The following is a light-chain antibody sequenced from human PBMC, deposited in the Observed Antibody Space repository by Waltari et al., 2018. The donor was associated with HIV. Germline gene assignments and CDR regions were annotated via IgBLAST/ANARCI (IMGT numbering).Light chain of an antibody. V-gene: IGKV1-39*01. CDR2: AGS. CDR1: QSITNY. Sequence: DIQMTQSPSSLSASVGARVSLTCRASQSITNYLNWYQQKPGKAPRLLIFAGSSLQSGVPARFSGSGSGTDFTLTITSLQAEDFATYYCQQSYSTPRTFGQGTKLDIK. J-gene: IGKJ2*01. CDR3: QQSYSTPRT.